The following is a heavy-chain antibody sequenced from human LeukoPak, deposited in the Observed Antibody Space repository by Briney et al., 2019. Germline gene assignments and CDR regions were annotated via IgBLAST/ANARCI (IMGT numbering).Heavy chain of an antibody. V-gene: IGHV4-39*01. CDR3: ARHRIAAALYYFDY. D-gene: IGHD6-13*01. Sequence: SETLSLTCTVSDASISVSSYYWVWIRQPPGKGLEWIGTIFYTGNTYYNPSLESRLTISVDTSKNQFSLKLSSVTAADTAVYYCARHRIAAALYYFDYWGQGTLVTVSS. CDR1: DASISVSSYY. CDR2: IFYTGNT. J-gene: IGHJ4*02.